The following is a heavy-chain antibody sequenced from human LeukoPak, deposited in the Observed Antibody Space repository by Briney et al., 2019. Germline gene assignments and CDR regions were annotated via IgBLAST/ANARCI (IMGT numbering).Heavy chain of an antibody. CDR3: ARGSSSGWSRYNWFDP. CDR2: INHSGST. V-gene: IGHV4-34*01. D-gene: IGHD6-19*01. CDR1: GGSFSGYY. J-gene: IGHJ5*02. Sequence: PSETLSLTXAVYGGSFSGYYWSWIRQPPGKGLEWIGEINHSGSTNYNPSLKSRVTISVDTSKNQFSLKLSSVTAADTAVYYCARGSSSGWSRYNWFDPWGQGTLVTVSS.